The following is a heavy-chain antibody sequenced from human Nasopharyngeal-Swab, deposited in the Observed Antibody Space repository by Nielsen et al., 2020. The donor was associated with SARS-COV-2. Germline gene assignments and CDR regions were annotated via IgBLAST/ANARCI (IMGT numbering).Heavy chain of an antibody. D-gene: IGHD2-21*02. V-gene: IGHV3-7*03. J-gene: IGHJ2*01. CDR2: IKQDGSEK. Sequence: GESLKISCAASGFTFSSYWMSWVRQAPGKGLEWVANIKQDGSEKYYVDSVKGRFTISRDNAKNSLYLQMNSLRAEDTAVYYCARLGGDGWYFDLWGQGTLVTVSS. CDR1: GFTFSSYW. CDR3: ARLGGDGWYFDL.